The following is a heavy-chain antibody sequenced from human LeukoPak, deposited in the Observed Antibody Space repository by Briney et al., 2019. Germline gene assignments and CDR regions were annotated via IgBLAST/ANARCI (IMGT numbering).Heavy chain of an antibody. CDR3: ARVPVTATYYYYGMDA. CDR1: GFTFSDYY. V-gene: IGHV3-11*01. J-gene: IGHJ6*02. D-gene: IGHD2-21*02. Sequence: PGGSLRLSCAASGFTFSDYYMSWIRQAPGKGLEWVSYISSSGSTIYYADSVKDRFTISRDNAKNSLYLQMNSLRAEDTAVYYCARVPVTATYYYYGMDAWGQGTTVTVSS. CDR2: ISSSGSTI.